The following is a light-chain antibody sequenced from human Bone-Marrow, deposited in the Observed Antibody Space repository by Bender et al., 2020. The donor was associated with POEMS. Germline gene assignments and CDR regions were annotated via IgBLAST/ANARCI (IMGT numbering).Light chain of an antibody. CDR1: SSNIGTYNL. Sequence: QSALTRPASVSGSPGQSITISCTGTSSNIGTYNLVSWYQHHPGKVPKLIIYEGTKRPSGVSNRFSGSKSGNTASLTISGLQAEDEADYYCCSYSGSSTQVFGGGTKLTVL. J-gene: IGLJ3*02. CDR3: CSYSGSSTQV. CDR2: EGT. V-gene: IGLV2-23*01.